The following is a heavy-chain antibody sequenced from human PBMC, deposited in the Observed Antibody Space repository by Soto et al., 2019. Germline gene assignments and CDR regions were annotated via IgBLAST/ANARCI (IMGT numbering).Heavy chain of an antibody. CDR1: GGSISSYY. Sequence: SETLSLTCTVSGGSISSYYWSWIRQPPGMGLEWIGYIFYSGTINYNPSLTSRVTVSVDTSKNQFSLKLSSVTAADTAVYYCARVGGAPLGAFDIWGQGTMVTVSS. J-gene: IGHJ3*02. D-gene: IGHD1-26*01. CDR2: IFYSGTI. V-gene: IGHV4-59*01. CDR3: ARVGGAPLGAFDI.